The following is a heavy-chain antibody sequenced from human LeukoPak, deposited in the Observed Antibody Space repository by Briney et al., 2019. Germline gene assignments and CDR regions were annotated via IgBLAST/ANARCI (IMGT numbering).Heavy chain of an antibody. CDR2: ISSSGFTI. V-gene: IGHV3-48*03. Sequence: GGSLRLSCAASGFTFSSYEMNWVRQAPGKGLEWVSYISSSGFTIYYADSVKGRFTISRDNAKNSLYLQMNSLRAEDTAVYYCAGGDYGDYGSAYWGQGTLVTVSS. CDR3: AGGDYGDYGSAY. CDR1: GFTFSSYE. J-gene: IGHJ4*02. D-gene: IGHD4-17*01.